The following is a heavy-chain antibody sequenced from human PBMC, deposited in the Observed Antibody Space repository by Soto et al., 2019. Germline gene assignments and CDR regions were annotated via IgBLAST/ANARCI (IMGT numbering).Heavy chain of an antibody. D-gene: IGHD6-13*01. CDR2: VYYTGTT. Sequence: SETLSLTCTVSGGSISSYFYSWVRQPPGKGLEWIGSVYYTGTTDYNPSLKSRVTISVDTSKTQFSLNLRSVTAADTAVYYCARDLAAVPRAFDYWGRGTLVTVSS. V-gene: IGHV4-59*01. CDR3: ARDLAAVPRAFDY. CDR1: GGSISSYF. J-gene: IGHJ4*02.